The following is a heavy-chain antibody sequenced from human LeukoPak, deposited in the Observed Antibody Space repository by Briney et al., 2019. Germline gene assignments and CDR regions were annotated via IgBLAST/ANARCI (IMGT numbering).Heavy chain of an antibody. Sequence: ASVSVSFKGSGYTFTGYYMHWVGQAPGQGGEGMGWINPNSGGTNYAQKFQGRVPMTMATSISTAYMELSRLRSDDTAVYYCARGQYSGYDSMGYWGQGTLVTVSS. J-gene: IGHJ4*02. CDR3: ARGQYSGYDSMGY. D-gene: IGHD5-12*01. CDR2: INPNSGGT. V-gene: IGHV1-2*02. CDR1: GYTFTGYY.